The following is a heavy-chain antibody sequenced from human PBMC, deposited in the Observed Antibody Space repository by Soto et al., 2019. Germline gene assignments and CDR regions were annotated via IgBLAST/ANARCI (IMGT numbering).Heavy chain of an antibody. CDR2: ISGSGGST. Sequence: GESLKISCAASGFTFSSYAMSWVRQAPGKGLEWVSAISGSGGSTYYADSVKGRFTISRDNSKNTLYLQMNSLRAEDTAVYYCAKENSAPVLLASFDIWGQGTMVTVSS. V-gene: IGHV3-23*01. CDR3: AKENSAPVLLASFDI. J-gene: IGHJ3*02. CDR1: GFTFSSYA. D-gene: IGHD3-3*01.